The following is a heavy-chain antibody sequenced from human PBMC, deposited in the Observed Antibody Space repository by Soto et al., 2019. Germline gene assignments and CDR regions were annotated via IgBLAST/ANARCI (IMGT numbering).Heavy chain of an antibody. V-gene: IGHV3-30*18. CDR1: GFTFSSYG. Sequence: GGSLRLSCAASGFTFSSYGMHWVRQAPGKGLEWVAVISYDGSNKYYADSVKGRFTISRDNSKNTLYLQMNSLRAEDTAVYYCAKDSAPYDYVWVPHYWGQGTLVTVSS. D-gene: IGHD3-16*01. J-gene: IGHJ4*02. CDR3: AKDSAPYDYVWVPHY. CDR2: ISYDGSNK.